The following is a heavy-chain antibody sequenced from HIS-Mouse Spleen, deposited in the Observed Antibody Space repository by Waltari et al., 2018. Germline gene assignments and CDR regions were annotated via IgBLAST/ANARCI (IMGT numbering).Heavy chain of an antibody. V-gene: IGHV1-2*02. J-gene: IGHJ3*02. D-gene: IGHD3-9*01. CDR3: ARYLQDYDILTGYFYDAFDI. CDR1: GYTFTGYY. CDR2: INPNSGGT. Sequence: QVQLVQSGAEVKKPGASVKVSCKASGYTFTGYYMHWVRQAPGQGLEWMGWINPNSGGTNYAQKFQGRVTMTRDTSISTAYMELSRLRSDDTAVYYCARYLQDYDILTGYFYDAFDIWGQGTMVTVSS.